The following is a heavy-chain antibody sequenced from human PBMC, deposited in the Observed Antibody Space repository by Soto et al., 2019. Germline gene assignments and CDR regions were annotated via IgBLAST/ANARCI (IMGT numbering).Heavy chain of an antibody. CDR1: GFSFSNYA. J-gene: IGHJ4*02. CDR3: AKSRYGDSSGDFYDF. Sequence: GGSLRLSXAASGFSFSNYAMSWVRQAPGKGLEWLSGIGGRGTSAYYADSVKGRFAISRDNSANTVFLQLNSLSADDTAVYFCAKSRYGDSSGDFYDFGGQGTLVTVSS. D-gene: IGHD3-22*01. V-gene: IGHV3-23*01. CDR2: IGGRGTSA.